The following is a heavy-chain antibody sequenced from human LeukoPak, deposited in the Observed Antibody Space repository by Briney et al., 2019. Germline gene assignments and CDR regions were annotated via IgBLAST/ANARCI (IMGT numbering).Heavy chain of an antibody. CDR3: ARDPSVVVTAPNGWFDP. D-gene: IGHD2-21*02. CDR1: GYTFTDYY. J-gene: IGHJ5*02. CDR2: INPNSGGT. V-gene: IGHV1-2*02. Sequence: ASVKVSCKASGYTFTDYYMHWVRQAPGQGLEWMGWINPNSGGTNYAQKFQGRVTMTTDTSTSTAYMELRSLRSDDTAVYYCARDPSVVVTAPNGWFDPWGQGSLVTVSS.